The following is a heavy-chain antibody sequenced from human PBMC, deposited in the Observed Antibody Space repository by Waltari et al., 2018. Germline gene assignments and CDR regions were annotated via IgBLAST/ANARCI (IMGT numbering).Heavy chain of an antibody. J-gene: IGHJ4*01. D-gene: IGHD5-12*01. CDR1: GDTISGYY. Sequence: QVQLQQWGAGLLRPSETLSLSCGVQGDTISGYYWSWIRQAPGKGMQWIGQVHHSGTTNYNPSLKNRLNISGDRSKNQIYLRLTSVTAADTGVYYCARGGGFSGHDSHYFDFWGQEIWSPSPQ. V-gene: IGHV4-34*01. CDR2: VHHSGTT. CDR3: ARGGGFSGHDSHYFDF.